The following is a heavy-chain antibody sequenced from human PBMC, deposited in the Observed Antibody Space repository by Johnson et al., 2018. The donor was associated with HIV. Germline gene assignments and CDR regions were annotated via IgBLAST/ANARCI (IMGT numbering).Heavy chain of an antibody. CDR2: INWNGCST. D-gene: IGHD2-15*01. CDR3: AGGRIGAFDI. V-gene: IGHV3-20*04. Sequence: VQLVESGGGLVQPGGSLRLSCAASGFTVSSNYMSWVRQAPGKGLEWVSGINWNGCSTGYADSVKGRFTISRDNAKNSLYLQMNSLRAEDTALYYCAGGRIGAFDIWGQGTMVTVSS. CDR1: GFTVSSNY. J-gene: IGHJ3*02.